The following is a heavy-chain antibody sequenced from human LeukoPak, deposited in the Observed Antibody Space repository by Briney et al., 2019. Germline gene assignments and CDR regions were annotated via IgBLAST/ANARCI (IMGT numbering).Heavy chain of an antibody. J-gene: IGHJ3*02. CDR1: GFTFSSYW. D-gene: IGHD6-19*01. CDR3: ARQLYSSGPCGDAFDI. V-gene: IGHV3-7*01. Sequence: GGSLRLSCAASGFTFSSYWMSWVPQAPGKGLEWVANIKQDGSEKYYVDSVKGRFTISRDNAKNSLYLQMNSLRAEDTAVYYCARQLYSSGPCGDAFDIWGQGTMVTVSS. CDR2: IKQDGSEK.